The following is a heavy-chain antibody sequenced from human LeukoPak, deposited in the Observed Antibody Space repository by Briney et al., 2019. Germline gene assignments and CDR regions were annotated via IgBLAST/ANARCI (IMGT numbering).Heavy chain of an antibody. J-gene: IGHJ6*02. CDR2: IYYSGGT. CDR3: ASGNGTYYSFYGMDV. Sequence: SETLSLTCTVSGGSISSSSYYWGWIRQPPGKGLEWIGSIYYSGGTYSNPSLKSRVTISVATSKNQFSLKLSSVTAADTAVYYCASGNGTYYSFYGMDVWGQGTTVTVSS. V-gene: IGHV4-39*01. D-gene: IGHD1-14*01. CDR1: GGSISSSSYY.